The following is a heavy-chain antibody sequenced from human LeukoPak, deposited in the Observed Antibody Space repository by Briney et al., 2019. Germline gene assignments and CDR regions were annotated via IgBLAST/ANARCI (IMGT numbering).Heavy chain of an antibody. Sequence: SETLSLTCAVYGGSLSGYYWSWISQPPGKGLEWNGEINQSGGTNYNPSLKSRVTISVDTSKNQFSLKLSSVTAADTAVYYCARSAIFGIGVDYWGQGTLVTVSS. CDR3: ARSAIFGIGVDY. CDR2: INQSGGT. CDR1: GGSLSGYY. D-gene: IGHD3-3*01. J-gene: IGHJ4*02. V-gene: IGHV4-34*01.